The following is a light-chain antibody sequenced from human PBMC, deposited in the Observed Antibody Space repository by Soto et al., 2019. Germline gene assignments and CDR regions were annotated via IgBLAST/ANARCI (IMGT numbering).Light chain of an antibody. CDR3: QQSYSTRFT. J-gene: IGKJ3*01. CDR1: QSISSY. Sequence: DIQMTQSPSSLSESVGDRVTITCRASQSISSYLNWYQQKPGKAPKLLIYAASSLQSGVPSRFSCSGSATDFTLTISSLQPEDFATYYCQQSYSTRFTFGPGTKVDIK. V-gene: IGKV1-39*01. CDR2: AAS.